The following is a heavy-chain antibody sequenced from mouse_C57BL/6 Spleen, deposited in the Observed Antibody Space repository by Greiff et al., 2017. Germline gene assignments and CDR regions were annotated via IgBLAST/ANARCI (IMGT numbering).Heavy chain of an antibody. V-gene: IGHV1-26*01. CDR1: GYTFTDYY. D-gene: IGHD2-4*01. J-gene: IGHJ4*01. CDR3: ARGGIYYDYHGAMDY. CDR2: INPNNGGT. Sequence: EVQLQQSGPELVKPGASVKISCKASGYTFTDYYMNWVKQSHGKSLEWIGDINPNNGGTSYNQKFKGKATLTVDKSSSTAYMELRSLTSEDSAVYYCARGGIYYDYHGAMDYWGQGTSVTVSS.